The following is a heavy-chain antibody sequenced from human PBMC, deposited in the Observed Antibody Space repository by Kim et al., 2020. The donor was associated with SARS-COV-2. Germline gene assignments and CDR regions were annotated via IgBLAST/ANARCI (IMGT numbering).Heavy chain of an antibody. Sequence: SETLSLTCTVSGGSISSYYWSWIRQPPGKGLEWIGYIYYSGSTNYNPSLKSRVTISVDTSKNQFSLKLSSVTAADTAVYYCARAYRYCSSTSCYSYYYGMDVWGQGTTVTVSS. CDR3: ARAYRYCSSTSCYSYYYGMDV. D-gene: IGHD2-2*01. J-gene: IGHJ6*02. V-gene: IGHV4-59*01. CDR1: GGSISSYY. CDR2: IYYSGST.